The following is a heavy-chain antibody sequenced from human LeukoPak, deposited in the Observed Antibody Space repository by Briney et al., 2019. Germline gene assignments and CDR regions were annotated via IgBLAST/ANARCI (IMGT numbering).Heavy chain of an antibody. CDR3: AKAPYYPNAFDI. D-gene: IGHD1-26*01. CDR1: GGSISSYY. CDR2: IYYSGST. V-gene: IGHV4-59*08. Sequence: SETLSLTCTVSGGSISSYYWSWIRQPPGKGLEWIGYIYYSGSTNYNPSLKSRVTISVDTSKNQFSLKLSSVTAADTAVYYCAKAPYYPNAFDIWGQGTMVTVSS. J-gene: IGHJ3*02.